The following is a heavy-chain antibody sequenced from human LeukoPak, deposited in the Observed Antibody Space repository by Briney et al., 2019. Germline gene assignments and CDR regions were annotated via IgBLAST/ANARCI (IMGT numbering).Heavy chain of an antibody. Sequence: GGSLRLSCATSGFTVSSNYMSWVRQAPGKGLEWVSDIYNDDNGGKTHYADSVKGRFIISRDNSKNTLYLQMNSLRAEDTAVYYCAKDPIHLGIAVAGTPVDYWGQGTLVTVS. J-gene: IGHJ4*02. CDR3: AKDPIHLGIAVAGTPVDY. V-gene: IGHV3-53*01. D-gene: IGHD6-19*01. CDR1: GFTVSSNY. CDR2: IYNDDNGGKT.